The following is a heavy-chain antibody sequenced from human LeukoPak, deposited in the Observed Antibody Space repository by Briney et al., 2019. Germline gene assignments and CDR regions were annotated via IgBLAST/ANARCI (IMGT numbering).Heavy chain of an antibody. CDR2: IKSRADGGTT. CDR3: TTPTRADY. CDR1: GFSFNNAW. Sequence: PGGSLRLSCAASGFSFNNAWMSWVRQAPGKGLEWVGRIKSRADGGTTDYAAPVKGRFTISRDDSKNTLYLQLNSLRTEDTAVYYCTTPTRADYWGQGTLVTVSS. V-gene: IGHV3-15*01. J-gene: IGHJ4*02.